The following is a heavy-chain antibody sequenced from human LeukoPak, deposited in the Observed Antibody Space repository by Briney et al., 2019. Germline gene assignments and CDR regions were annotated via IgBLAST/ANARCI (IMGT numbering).Heavy chain of an antibody. CDR1: GGSISSGGYY. J-gene: IGHJ2*01. CDR3: ARDHSRKPPLITWYFDL. V-gene: IGHV4-61*08. D-gene: IGHD2-8*01. Sequence: PSETLSLTRTVSGGSISSGGYYWSWIRQPPGKGLEWIGYIYHSGSTNYNPSLKSRVTISVDTSKNQFSLKLSSVTAADTAVYYCARDHSRKPPLITWYFDLWGRGTLVTVSS. CDR2: IYHSGST.